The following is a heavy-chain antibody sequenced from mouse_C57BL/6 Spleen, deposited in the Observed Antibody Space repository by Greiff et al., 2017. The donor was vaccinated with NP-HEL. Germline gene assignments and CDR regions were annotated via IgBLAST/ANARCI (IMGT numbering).Heavy chain of an antibody. V-gene: IGHV1-64*01. Sequence: VHLVESGAELVKPGASVKLSCKASGYTFTSYWMHWVKQRPGQGLEWIGMIHPNSGSTNYNEKFKSKATLTVDKSSSTAYMQLSSLTSEDSAVYYCARLYYYAMDYWGQGTSVTVAS. CDR1: GYTFTSYW. CDR2: IHPNSGST. CDR3: ARLYYYAMDY. J-gene: IGHJ4*01.